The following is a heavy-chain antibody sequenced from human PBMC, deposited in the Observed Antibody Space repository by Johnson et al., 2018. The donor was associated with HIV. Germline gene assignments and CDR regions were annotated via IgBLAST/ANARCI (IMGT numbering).Heavy chain of an antibody. D-gene: IGHD6-13*01. CDR2: ISWNSGSI. J-gene: IGHJ3*02. CDR1: GFTFDDYA. Sequence: VQLVESGGGLVQPGRSLRLSCAASGFTFDDYAMHWVRQAPGKGLEWVSGISWNSGSIGYADSVKGRFTISRDNAKNSLYLQMNSLRAEDTAVYYCAKDFYTSSWTNDAFDIWGQGTMVTVSS. V-gene: IGHV3-9*01. CDR3: AKDFYTSSWTNDAFDI.